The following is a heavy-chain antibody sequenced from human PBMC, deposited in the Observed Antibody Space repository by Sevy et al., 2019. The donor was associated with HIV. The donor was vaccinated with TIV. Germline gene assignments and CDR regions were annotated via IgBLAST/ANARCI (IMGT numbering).Heavy chain of an antibody. V-gene: IGHV3-21*01. CDR2: ISSSSSYI. CDR1: GFTFSSYS. J-gene: IGHJ5*02. CDR3: ARDLSYCSSTSCLWSYKYNWFDP. Sequence: GGSLRLSCAASGFTFSSYSMNWVRQAPGKGLEWVSSISSSSSYIYYADSVKGRFTISRDNAKISLYLQMNSLRAEDTAVYYCARDLSYCSSTSCLWSYKYNWFDPWGQGTLVTVSS. D-gene: IGHD2-2*01.